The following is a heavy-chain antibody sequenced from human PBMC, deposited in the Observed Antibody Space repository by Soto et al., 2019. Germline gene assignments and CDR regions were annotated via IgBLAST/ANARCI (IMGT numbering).Heavy chain of an antibody. D-gene: IGHD4-17*01. CDR3: AKRTVGWYFDL. V-gene: IGHV3-23*01. Sequence: EVQLLESGGGLVQPGGSLRLSCAASGFTFSSYAMNWVRQAPGKGLEWVSVISGSGGSTYYTDAVKGRFTISRDNSKNTLYLQMNSLRAEDTAVYYCAKRTVGWYFDLWGRGTLVTVSS. CDR1: GFTFSSYA. CDR2: ISGSGGST. J-gene: IGHJ2*01.